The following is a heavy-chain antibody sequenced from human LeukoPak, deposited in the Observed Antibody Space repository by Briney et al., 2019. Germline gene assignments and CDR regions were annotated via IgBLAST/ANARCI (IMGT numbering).Heavy chain of an antibody. CDR2: IYYSGST. CDR1: GGSLSSYY. J-gene: IGHJ4*02. D-gene: IGHD5-18*01. V-gene: IGHV4-59*08. Sequence: SETLSLTCTVSGGSLSSYYWSWIRQPPGKGLEWIGYIYYSGSTNYNPSLKSRVTISVDTSENQFSLKLSSVTAADTAVYYCARHMGLGYSYGYPYFDYWGQGTLVTVSS. CDR3: ARHMGLGYSYGYPYFDY.